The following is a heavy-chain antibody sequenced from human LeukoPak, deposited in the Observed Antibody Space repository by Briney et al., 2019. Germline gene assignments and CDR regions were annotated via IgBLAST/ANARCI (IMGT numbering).Heavy chain of an antibody. D-gene: IGHD5-24*01. V-gene: IGHV3-30*18. CDR3: AKGGEMATIGGIGGYFDY. J-gene: IGHJ4*02. CDR2: ISYDGSNK. CDR1: GFTFSSYG. Sequence: PGGSLRLSCAASGFTFSSYGMHWVRQAPGKGLEWVAVISYDGSNKYYADSVKGRFTISRDNSKNTLYLQMNSLRAEDTAVYYCAKGGEMATIGGIGGYFDYWGQGTLVTVSS.